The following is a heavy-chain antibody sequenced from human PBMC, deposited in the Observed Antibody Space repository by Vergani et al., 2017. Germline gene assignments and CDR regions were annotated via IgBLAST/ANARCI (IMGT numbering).Heavy chain of an antibody. D-gene: IGHD2-2*01. CDR1: GFTFSSYA. CDR3: ARVEKYQLLHYFDY. V-gene: IGHV3-30*04. CDR2: ISYDGSNK. Sequence: QVQLVESGGGVVQPGRSLRLSCAASGFTFSSYAMHWIRHAPGKGLEWVAVISYDGSNKYYADSVKGRFTISRDNSKNTLYLQMNSLRAEDTAVYYCARVEKYQLLHYFDYWGQGTLVTVSS. J-gene: IGHJ4*02.